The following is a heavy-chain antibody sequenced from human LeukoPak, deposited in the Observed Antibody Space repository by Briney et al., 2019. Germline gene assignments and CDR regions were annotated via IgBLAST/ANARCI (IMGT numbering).Heavy chain of an antibody. Sequence: SETLSLTCAVSGGSIINSNWWSWVRQPPGKGLEWIGEIDHSGSTSYNPSLKSRVTMSVDTSKNQFSLKLSSVTAADTAVYYCARDRVVAATLYYYGMDVWGQGTTVTVSS. V-gene: IGHV4-4*02. J-gene: IGHJ6*02. CDR3: ARDRVVAATLYYYGMDV. CDR2: IDHSGST. D-gene: IGHD2-15*01. CDR1: GGSIINSNW.